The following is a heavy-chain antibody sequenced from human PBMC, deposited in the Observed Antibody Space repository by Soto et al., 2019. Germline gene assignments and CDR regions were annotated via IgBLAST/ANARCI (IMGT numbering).Heavy chain of an antibody. D-gene: IGHD3-3*01. J-gene: IGHJ5*02. V-gene: IGHV1-2*04. CDR1: GYTFTGYY. CDR2: INPNSGGT. Sequence: ASVKVSCKASGYTFTGYYMHWVRQAPGQGLEWMGWINPNSGGTNYAQKFQGWVTMTRDTSISTAYMELSRLRSDDTAVYYCARGYDFWSGYYGWFDPWGQGTLVTVSS. CDR3: ARGYDFWSGYYGWFDP.